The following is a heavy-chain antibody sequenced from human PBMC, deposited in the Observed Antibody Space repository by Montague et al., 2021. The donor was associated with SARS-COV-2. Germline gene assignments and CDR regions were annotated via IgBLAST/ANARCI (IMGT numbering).Heavy chain of an antibody. D-gene: IGHD1-26*01. Sequence: SETLSLTCTVSAGSISSNYSNWIRQPPGKGLEWIGYIYHGGSTDTSYXPSLKSRVTISIDTSKNQFSLKLSSVTAADTAVYYCARVPDSGTYWSGDYWGQGTLVTVSS. CDR1: AGSISSNY. CDR2: IYHGGST. CDR3: ARVPDSGTYWSGDY. J-gene: IGHJ4*02. V-gene: IGHV4-59*12.